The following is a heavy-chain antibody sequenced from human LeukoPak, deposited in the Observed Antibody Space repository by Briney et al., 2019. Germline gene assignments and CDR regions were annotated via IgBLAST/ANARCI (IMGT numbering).Heavy chain of an antibody. CDR3: AKAVSKITLRQTGFDY. Sequence: PGGSLRLSCVASGFTFSSYWMHWVRQDPRKGLVWVSRINGDGRNINYADSVRGRFTISRDNAKNTLYLQMNSLRAEDMALYYCAKAVSKITLRQTGFDYWGQGTLVTVSS. CDR2: INGDGRNI. D-gene: IGHD1-14*01. V-gene: IGHV3-74*01. J-gene: IGHJ4*02. CDR1: GFTFSSYW.